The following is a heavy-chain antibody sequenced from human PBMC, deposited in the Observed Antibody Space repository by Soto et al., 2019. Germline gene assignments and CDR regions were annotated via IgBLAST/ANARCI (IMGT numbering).Heavy chain of an antibody. Sequence: PSDTLSLTCTVSGGSISSGDYYWSWIRQPPGKGLEWIGYIYYSGSTNYNPSLKSRVTISVDTSKNQFSLKLSSVTAADTAVYYCAREGIKYDYVWGSYRYISAFDIWGQGTMVTVSS. CDR2: IYYSGST. CDR3: AREGIKYDYVWGSYRYISAFDI. CDR1: GGSISSGDYY. V-gene: IGHV4-61*08. D-gene: IGHD3-16*02. J-gene: IGHJ3*02.